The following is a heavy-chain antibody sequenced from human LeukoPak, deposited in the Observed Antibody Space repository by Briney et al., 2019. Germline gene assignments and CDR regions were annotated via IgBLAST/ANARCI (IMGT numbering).Heavy chain of an antibody. D-gene: IGHD3-16*02. J-gene: IGHJ4*02. V-gene: IGHV3-15*01. CDR3: TSEYYDYVWGSYRSDYHFGY. Sequence: GGSLRLSCAASGFTFSNAWMSWVRQAPGKGLEWVGRIKSKTDGGTTDYAAPVKGRFTISRDDSKNTLYLQMNSLKTEDTAVYYCTSEYYDYVWGSYRSDYHFGYWGQGTLVTVSS. CDR1: GFTFSNAW. CDR2: IKSKTDGGTT.